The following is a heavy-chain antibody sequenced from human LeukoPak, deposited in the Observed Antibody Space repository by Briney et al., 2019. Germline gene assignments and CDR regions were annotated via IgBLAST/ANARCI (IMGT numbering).Heavy chain of an antibody. J-gene: IGHJ4*02. D-gene: IGHD3-10*01. V-gene: IGHV1-69*13. CDR2: IIPILGTA. Sequence: GASVKVSCKTSGYTFTSYAISWVRQAPGQGLEWMGGIIPILGTANYAQKFQGRVTITADESTSTAYMELSSLRSEDTAVYYCAREFGTMVRGVIHRTFDYWGQGTLVTVSS. CDR1: GYTFTSYA. CDR3: AREFGTMVRGVIHRTFDY.